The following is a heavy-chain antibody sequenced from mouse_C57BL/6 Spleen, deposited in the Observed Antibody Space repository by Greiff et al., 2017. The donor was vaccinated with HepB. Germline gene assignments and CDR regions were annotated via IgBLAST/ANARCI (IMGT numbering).Heavy chain of an antibody. CDR1: GFTISSYG. CDR2: ISSGGSYT. V-gene: IGHV5-6*01. Sequence: EVMLVESGGDLVKPGGSLKLSCAASGFTISSYGMSWVRQTPDKRLEWVATISSGGSYTYYPDSVKGRFTISRDNAKNTLYLQMSSLKSEDTAMYYCARHEAHDYGHFAYWGQGTLVTVSA. CDR3: ARHEAHDYGHFAY. D-gene: IGHD1-2*01. J-gene: IGHJ3*01.